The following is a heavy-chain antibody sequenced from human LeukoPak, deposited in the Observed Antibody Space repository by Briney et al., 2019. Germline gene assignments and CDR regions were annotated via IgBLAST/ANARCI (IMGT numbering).Heavy chain of an antibody. V-gene: IGHV4-30-4*01. Sequence: TLSLTSAVSLGSPSSGVYYWGWVRPPPGKGLEWVGYIYYSGSTYYNPSLKSRITISVDTSKNQCSLTLSSVTAADTAVYYCASRKTYYYDSSGSFDYGGQGTPVTVSS. CDR1: LGSPSSGVYY. D-gene: IGHD3-22*01. J-gene: IGHJ4*02. CDR3: ASRKTYYYDSSGSFDY. CDR2: IYYSGST.